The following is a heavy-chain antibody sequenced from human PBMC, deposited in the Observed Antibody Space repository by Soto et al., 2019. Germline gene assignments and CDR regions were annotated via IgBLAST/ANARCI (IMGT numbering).Heavy chain of an antibody. D-gene: IGHD6-25*01. CDR1: GFPFINTW. V-gene: IGHV3-15*07. CDR3: TTNKGVLKPYSGIWDSGGFDY. J-gene: IGHJ4*02. CDR2: IKSKSGGGTT. Sequence: PGGSLRLSCVASGFPFINTWMNWVRQAPGKGLEWVGQIKSKSGGGTTEYAAPVKDRFTISRDDSRNTVYLQMNSPKGEDTAVYYCTTNKGVLKPYSGIWDSGGFDYWGEGTPVTGSS.